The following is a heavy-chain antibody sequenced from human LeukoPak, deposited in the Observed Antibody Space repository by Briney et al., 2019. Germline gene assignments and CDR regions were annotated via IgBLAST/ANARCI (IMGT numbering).Heavy chain of an antibody. D-gene: IGHD2-2*01. V-gene: IGHV1-69*13. Sequence: SVKVSCKASGGTFSSYAISWVRQAPGQGLEWVGGIIPIFGTANYAQKFQGRVTITADESTSTAYMELSSLRSEDTAVYYWARGGYQLLEFAYWGQGPLVTVSS. CDR1: GGTFSSYA. J-gene: IGHJ4*02. CDR3: ARGGYQLLEFAY. CDR2: IIPIFGTA.